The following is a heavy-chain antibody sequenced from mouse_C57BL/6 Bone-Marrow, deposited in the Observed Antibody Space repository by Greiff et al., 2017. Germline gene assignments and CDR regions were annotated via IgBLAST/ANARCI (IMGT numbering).Heavy chain of an antibody. Sequence: QVQLQQPGAELVKPGASVKLSCKASGYTFTSYWMQWVKQRPGQGLEWIGEIDPSDSYTNYNQKFKGKATLTVDTSSSTAYMQLSSLTSEDSAVXYGSVDYYGSSSWFAYWGQGTLVTVSA. CDR2: IDPSDSYT. CDR1: GYTFTSYW. V-gene: IGHV1-50*01. J-gene: IGHJ3*01. CDR3: SVDYYGSSSWFAY. D-gene: IGHD1-1*01.